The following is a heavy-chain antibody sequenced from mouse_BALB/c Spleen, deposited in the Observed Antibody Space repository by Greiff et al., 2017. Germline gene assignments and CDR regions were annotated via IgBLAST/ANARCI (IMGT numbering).Heavy chain of an antibody. D-gene: IGHD1-1*01. CDR2: IDPANGNT. Sequence: EVQLQESGAELVKPGASVKLSCTASGFNIKDTYMHWVKQRPEQGLEWIGRIDPANGNTKYDPKFQGKATITADTSSNTAYLQLSSLTSEDTAVYYCARGYYGAYWGQGTLVTVSA. CDR1: GFNIKDTY. J-gene: IGHJ3*01. CDR3: ARGYYGAY. V-gene: IGHV14-3*02.